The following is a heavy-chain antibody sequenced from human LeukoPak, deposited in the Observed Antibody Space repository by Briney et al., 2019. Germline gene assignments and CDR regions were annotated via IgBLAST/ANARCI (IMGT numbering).Heavy chain of an antibody. CDR1: GFTFSTYA. D-gene: IGHD2-2*02. CDR3: ARGRYCSSSSCYIDY. J-gene: IGHJ4*02. V-gene: IGHV3-23*01. CDR2: ISGGGDST. Sequence: GGSLRLSCAASGFTFSTYAMRWVRQAPGKGSEWVSGISGGGDSTYYADSVKGRFTISRDNAKNTLNLQMNSLRAEDTAVYYCARGRYCSSSSCYIDYWGQGTLVTVSS.